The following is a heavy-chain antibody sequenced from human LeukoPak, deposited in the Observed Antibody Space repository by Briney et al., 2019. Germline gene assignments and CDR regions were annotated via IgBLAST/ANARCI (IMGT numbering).Heavy chain of an antibody. CDR1: GFTFDDYA. CDR3: AKGSATVTTVGGFDY. V-gene: IGHV3-9*01. J-gene: IGHJ4*02. Sequence: AGGSLRLSCAAAGFTFDDYAMHWVRHAPGKGLEWVSGISWNSGSIVYADSVKGRFTISRDNAKNSLYRQMNSLRAEDTALYYCAKGSATVTTVGGFDYWGQGTLVTASS. CDR2: ISWNSGSI. D-gene: IGHD4-17*01.